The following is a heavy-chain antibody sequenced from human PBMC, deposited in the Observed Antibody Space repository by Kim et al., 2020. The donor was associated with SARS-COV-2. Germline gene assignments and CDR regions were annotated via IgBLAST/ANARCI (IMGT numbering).Heavy chain of an antibody. CDR2: INHSGST. CDR1: GGSFSGYY. D-gene: IGHD3-9*01. V-gene: IGHV4-34*01. J-gene: IGHJ6*03. CDR3: ARGRPSDWLLYLYYYYYMDV. Sequence: SETLSLTCAVYGGSFSGYYWSWIHQPPGKGLEWIGEINHSGSTNYNPSLKSRVTISVDTSKNQFSLKLSSVTAADTAVYYCARGRPSDWLLYLYYYYYMDVWGKGTTVTVSS.